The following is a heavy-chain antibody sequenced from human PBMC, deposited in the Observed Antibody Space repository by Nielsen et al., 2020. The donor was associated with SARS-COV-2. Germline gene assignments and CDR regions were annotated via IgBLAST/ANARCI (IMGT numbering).Heavy chain of an antibody. J-gene: IGHJ6*03. Sequence: GGSLRLSCAASGFTFSYYTMHWVRQAPGKGLEWVSSISTSGDYIYYADLVQGRFAISRDNAKDSLYLQMNSLRAKDTAMYYCARDAKDPYYYYYMDVWGKGTTVTVSS. CDR1: GFTFSYYT. V-gene: IGHV3-21*01. CDR2: ISTSGDYI. D-gene: IGHD2-15*01. CDR3: ARDAKDPYYYYYMDV.